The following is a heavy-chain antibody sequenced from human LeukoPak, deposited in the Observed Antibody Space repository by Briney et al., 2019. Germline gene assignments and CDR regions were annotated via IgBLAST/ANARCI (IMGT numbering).Heavy chain of an antibody. V-gene: IGHV3-7*04. CDR2: TKQDGSDK. D-gene: IGHD6-19*01. Sequence: PGGSLRLSCAASGFTFSSYWMSWVRQAPGKGLEWVANTKQDGSDKYYVDSVKGRFTISRDNAKNSLYLQMNSLRAEDTAVYYCAREPGIAVAGTGGIDYWGQGTLVTVSS. J-gene: IGHJ4*02. CDR3: AREPGIAVAGTGGIDY. CDR1: GFTFSSYW.